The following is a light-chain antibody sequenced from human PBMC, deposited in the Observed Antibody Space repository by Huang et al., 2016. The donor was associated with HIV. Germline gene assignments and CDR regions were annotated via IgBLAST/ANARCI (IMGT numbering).Light chain of an antibody. CDR2: GSS. CDR1: RSVSTN. Sequence: EIVMTQSPPTLSVSPGQRVTLSCRANRSVSTNLAWNKQKHGQAPRLRIDGSSTRAPGNPARISGSGSGTDFSLTISSLQSEDFVLYYCHQYNNWLLSFGGGTRV. J-gene: IGKJ4*01. CDR3: HQYNNWLLS. V-gene: IGKV3-15*01.